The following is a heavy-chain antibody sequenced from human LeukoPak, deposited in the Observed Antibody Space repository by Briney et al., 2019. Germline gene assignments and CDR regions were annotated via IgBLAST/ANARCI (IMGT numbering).Heavy chain of an antibody. V-gene: IGHV4-4*07. Sequence: SETLSLACTVSGGSISSYYWSWIRQPAGKGLEWIGRIYTGGSTNYNPSLKSRVTMSVDTSKNQFSLKLSSVTAADTAVYYCARDKEEYGGNTGFDYWGQGTLVTVSS. CDR1: GGSISSYY. CDR3: ARDKEEYGGNTGFDY. J-gene: IGHJ4*02. CDR2: IYTGGST. D-gene: IGHD4-23*01.